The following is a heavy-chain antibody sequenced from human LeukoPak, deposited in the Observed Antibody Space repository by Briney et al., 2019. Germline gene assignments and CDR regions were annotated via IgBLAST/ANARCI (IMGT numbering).Heavy chain of an antibody. CDR3: ARISLSYNWFDP. Sequence: ASVKVSCKASGYTFTSYGISWVRQAPGQGLEWMGWISAYNGTTNYPQKLRGRVTMTTDTSTRTASLEMRSLRSEDTAVYSCARISLSYNWFDPWGQGTLVTVSS. V-gene: IGHV1-18*01. CDR2: ISAYNGTT. CDR1: GYTFTSYG. D-gene: IGHD2/OR15-2a*01. J-gene: IGHJ5*02.